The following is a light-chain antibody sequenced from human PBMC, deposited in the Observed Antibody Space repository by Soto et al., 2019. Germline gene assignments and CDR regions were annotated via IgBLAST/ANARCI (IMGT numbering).Light chain of an antibody. Sequence: EIVLTQSPGTLSLSPGERATLSCRASQSVSSSYLAWYQQKPGQAPRLLIYGASSRATGIPDRFSGSGSGTDFTLTISRLEPEDFAVYYCQLYGSSFLFGQGTKLEIK. CDR2: GAS. CDR3: QLYGSSFL. CDR1: QSVSSSY. V-gene: IGKV3-20*01. J-gene: IGKJ2*01.